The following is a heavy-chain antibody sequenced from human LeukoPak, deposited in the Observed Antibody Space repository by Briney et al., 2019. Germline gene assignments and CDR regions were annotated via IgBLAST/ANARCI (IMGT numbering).Heavy chain of an antibody. V-gene: IGHV4-59*12. D-gene: IGHD3-10*01. Sequence: SSETLSLTCTVSGGSISSYYWSWIRQPPGKGLEWIGYIYYSGSTNYNPSLKSRVTISVDTSKNQFSLKLSSVTAADTAVYYCARCRDDFYGSGSYFFDYWGQGTLVTVSS. CDR2: IYYSGST. CDR3: ARCRDDFYGSGSYFFDY. CDR1: GGSISSYY. J-gene: IGHJ4*02.